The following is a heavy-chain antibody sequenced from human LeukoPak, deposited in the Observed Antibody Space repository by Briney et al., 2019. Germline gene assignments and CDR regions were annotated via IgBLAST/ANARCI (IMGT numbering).Heavy chain of an antibody. Sequence: ASVKVSCKASGYTFTSYYMHWVRLAPGQGLEWMGIINPSGGSTSYAQKFQGRVTMTRDTSTSTVYMELSSLRSEDTAVYYCARAGSHDSSGYWSPPPLDYWGQGTLVTVSS. CDR3: ARAGSHDSSGYWSPPPLDY. CDR1: GYTFTSYY. CDR2: INPSGGST. V-gene: IGHV1-46*01. J-gene: IGHJ4*02. D-gene: IGHD3-22*01.